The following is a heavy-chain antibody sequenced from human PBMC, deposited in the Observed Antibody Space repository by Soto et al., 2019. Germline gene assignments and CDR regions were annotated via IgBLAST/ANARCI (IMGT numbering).Heavy chain of an antibody. V-gene: IGHV4-59*01. D-gene: IGHD1-26*01. CDR3: ARVGGAPLGAFDI. J-gene: IGHJ3*02. Sequence: SETLSLTCTVSGASISNYYWSWIRQPPGKALEWIGHMFYSGDTKYNPSLTSRVTVSVDTSNNHFSLKLSSVTAADTAVYYCARVGGAPLGAFDIWGQGTLVTVSS. CDR1: GASISNYY. CDR2: MFYSGDT.